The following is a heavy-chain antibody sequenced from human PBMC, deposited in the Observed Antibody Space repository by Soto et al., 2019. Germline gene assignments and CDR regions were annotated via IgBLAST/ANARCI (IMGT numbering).Heavy chain of an antibody. D-gene: IGHD3-22*01. J-gene: IGHJ3*02. CDR1: GFAFSTYA. CDR2: ISDSGHRT. CDR3: AKDPWSRSDSGSYEDDAFDI. Sequence: EVQLLQSGGGLIQPGGSLRLSCSASGFAFSTYAMNWVRQAPGKGLEWVAMISDSGHRTYYADSVNGRFTISRDNSKNSLSLQMSSLRAEDTAVYYCAKDPWSRSDSGSYEDDAFDIWGQGTVVTVSS. V-gene: IGHV3-23*01.